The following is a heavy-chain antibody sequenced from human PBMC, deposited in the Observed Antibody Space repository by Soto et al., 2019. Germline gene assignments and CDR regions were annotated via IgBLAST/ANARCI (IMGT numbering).Heavy chain of an antibody. CDR2: ISSGNSYI. D-gene: IGHD4-17*01. CDR3: ARDLGVTTVWYFDL. Sequence: GGSLRLSCAVSGLTFSSYSMNWVRQAPGKGLEWVSSISSGNSYIYYADSVKGRFTISRDNAKNSLYLQMNSLRAEDTAVYYCARDLGVTTVWYFDLWGRGTLVTVSS. V-gene: IGHV3-21*01. CDR1: GLTFSSYS. J-gene: IGHJ2*01.